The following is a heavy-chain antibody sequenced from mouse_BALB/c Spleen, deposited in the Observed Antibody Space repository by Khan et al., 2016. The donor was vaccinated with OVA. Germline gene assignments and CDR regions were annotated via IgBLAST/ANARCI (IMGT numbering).Heavy chain of an antibody. J-gene: IGHJ3*01. D-gene: IGHD2-1*01. CDR1: GYTFTSYY. CDR3: TRSGYGTFAY. V-gene: IGHV1S81*02. CDR2: INPSNGGT. Sequence: QVQLKESGAELVKPGASVRLSCKASGYTFTSYYLYWVKQRPGQGLEWIGDINPSNGGTNCNEKFKSKATLTVDKSSSTAYMQLSSLTSEDSAVYYCTRSGYGTFAYWGQGTLVTVSA.